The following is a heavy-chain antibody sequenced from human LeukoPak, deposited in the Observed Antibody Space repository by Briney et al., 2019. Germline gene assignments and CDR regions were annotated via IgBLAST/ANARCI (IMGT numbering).Heavy chain of an antibody. CDR1: GGSISSYY. V-gene: IGHV4-59*01. D-gene: IGHD4-11*01. CDR2: IYYSGST. J-gene: IGHJ6*03. CDR3: ARESKYSNHPGWGYYYYYMDV. Sequence: KPSETLSLTCTVSGGSISSYYWSWIRQPPGKGLEWIGYIYYSGSTDYNPSLKSRVTISVDTSKNQFSLKLSSVTAADTAVYYCARESKYSNHPGWGYYYYYMDVWGKGSTVTVSS.